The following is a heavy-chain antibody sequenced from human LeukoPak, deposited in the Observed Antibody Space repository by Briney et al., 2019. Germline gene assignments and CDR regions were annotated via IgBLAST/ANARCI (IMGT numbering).Heavy chain of an antibody. V-gene: IGHV4-31*03. CDR3: ARGCANWGHPDAFDI. D-gene: IGHD7-27*01. CDR2: IYYSGTA. CDR1: GDSISSGGYY. Sequence: SETLSLTCTVSGDSISSGGYYWSWIRQHPGKGLEWIGYIYYSGTAYYNPSLKSRVTISVDTSKNQFSLKLSSVTAADTAVYYCARGCANWGHPDAFDIWGQGTMVTVSS. J-gene: IGHJ3*02.